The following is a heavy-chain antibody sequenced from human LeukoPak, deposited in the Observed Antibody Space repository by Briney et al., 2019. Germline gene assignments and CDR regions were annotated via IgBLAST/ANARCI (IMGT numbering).Heavy chain of an antibody. V-gene: IGHV3-7*01. CDR3: ARDKEGGSNDH. Sequence: PGGSLRLSCAASGFTFSRHWMSWVRQAPGKGLEWVANIKEDGREKKYVDSVKDRFTISRDNTKNLVYLQMSGLRVDDTATYYCARDKEGGSNDHWGQGTLVTVSS. CDR2: IKEDGREK. CDR1: GFTFSRHW. D-gene: IGHD2-15*01. J-gene: IGHJ4*02.